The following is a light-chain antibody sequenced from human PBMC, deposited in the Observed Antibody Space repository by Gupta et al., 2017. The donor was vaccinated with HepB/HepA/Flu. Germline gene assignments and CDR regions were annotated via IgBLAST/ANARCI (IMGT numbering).Light chain of an antibody. J-gene: IGKJ3*01. CDR3: QQLNSSPPA. V-gene: IGKV1-9*01. CDR2: DAS. Sequence: DIQLTQSPSFLSASVGDRVTITCRASQGISSYLAWYQQKPGKAPKLLIYDASTLQSGVSSRFSGSGSGTEFTLTISSLQPEDFATYHCQQLNSSPPAFGHGTKVDIK. CDR1: QGISSY.